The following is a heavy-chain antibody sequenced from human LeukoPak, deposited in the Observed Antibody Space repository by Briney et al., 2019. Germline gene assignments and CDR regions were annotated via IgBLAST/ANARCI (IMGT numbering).Heavy chain of an antibody. CDR2: MNPNSGNT. CDR3: ARDPTIAVAGTPYYYYYGMDV. V-gene: IGHV1-8*01. J-gene: IGHJ6*02. CDR1: GYTFTSYD. Sequence: ASVKVSCKASGYTFTSYDINWVRQATGQGLEWMGWMNPNSGNTGYAQKFQGRVTITADKSTSTAYMELSSLRSEDTAVYYCARDPTIAVAGTPYYYYYGMDVWGQGTTVTVSS. D-gene: IGHD6-19*01.